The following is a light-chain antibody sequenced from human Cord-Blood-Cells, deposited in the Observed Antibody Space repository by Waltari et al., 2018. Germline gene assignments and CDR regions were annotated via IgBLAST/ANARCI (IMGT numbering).Light chain of an antibody. CDR1: SSDVGSYNL. CDR2: EGS. V-gene: IGLV2-23*01. CDR3: CSYAGSSTWV. J-gene: IGLJ3*02. Sequence: QSALTQPASVSGSPGQSITISCTGTSSDVGSYNLVSWYQQHPGKAPKHMIYEGSKRPSGVSNRVSGSKSGNTASLTISGLQAEDEADYYCCSYAGSSTWVFGGGTKLTVL.